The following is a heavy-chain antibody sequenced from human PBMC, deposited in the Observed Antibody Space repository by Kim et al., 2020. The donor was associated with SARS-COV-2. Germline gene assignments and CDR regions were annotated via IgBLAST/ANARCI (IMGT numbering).Heavy chain of an antibody. J-gene: IGHJ3*02. Sequence: QGRVTITADESTSTAYMELSSLRSEDTAVYYCARTHPYYYDSSGLGAFDIWGQGTMVTVSS. CDR3: ARTHPYYYDSSGLGAFDI. D-gene: IGHD3-22*01. V-gene: IGHV1-69*01.